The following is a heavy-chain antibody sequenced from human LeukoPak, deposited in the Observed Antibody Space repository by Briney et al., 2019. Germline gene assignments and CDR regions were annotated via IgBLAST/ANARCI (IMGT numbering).Heavy chain of an antibody. D-gene: IGHD1-26*01. V-gene: IGHV4-59*01. CDR1: GGSISSYY. Sequence: SETLSLTCTVSGGSISSYYWSWIRQPRGKGLEWIGHIYYSGSTNYNPSLKSRVTISVDTSKNQFSLKLSSVTAADTAVYYCARCGIYHKCGDYWGQGTLVTVSS. J-gene: IGHJ4*02. CDR2: IYYSGST. CDR3: ARCGIYHKCGDY.